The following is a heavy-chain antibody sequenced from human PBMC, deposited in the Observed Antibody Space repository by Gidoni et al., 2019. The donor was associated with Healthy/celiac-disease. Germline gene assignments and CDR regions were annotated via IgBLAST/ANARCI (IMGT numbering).Heavy chain of an antibody. J-gene: IGHJ3*02. V-gene: IGHV3-74*01. CDR3: ARITYYYGSGRVGAFDI. CDR2: INSDGSST. Sequence: EVQLVESGGGLVQPGGSLRLSCAASGFTFSSYWMHWVRQAPGKGLVWVSRINSDGSSTSYADSVKCRFTISRDNAKNTLYLQMNSLRAEDTAVYYCARITYYYGSGRVGAFDIWGQGTMVTVSS. CDR1: GFTFSSYW. D-gene: IGHD3-10*01.